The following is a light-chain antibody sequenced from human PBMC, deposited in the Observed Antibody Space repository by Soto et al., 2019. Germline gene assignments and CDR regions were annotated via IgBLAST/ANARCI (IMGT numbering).Light chain of an antibody. V-gene: IGLV2-14*01. CDR3: SSYTSSSTLVV. Sequence: QSALTQPASVSGSPGQSITISCTGTSIDVGGYDYVSWDQQHPGKAPKLMIYDVSNRPSGVSNRFSGSKSGNTASLTISGLQAEDESDYYCSSYTSSSTLVVFGGGTKLTVL. CDR2: DVS. CDR1: SIDVGGYDY. J-gene: IGLJ2*01.